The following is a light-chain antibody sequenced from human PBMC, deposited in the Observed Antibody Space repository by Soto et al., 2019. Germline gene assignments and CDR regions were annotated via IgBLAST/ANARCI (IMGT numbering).Light chain of an antibody. CDR2: WAS. Sequence: DIVLTQSPDSLAVSLGERATINCKSSRSVLYSSNNKKYLAWYQQKPGQPPKLLIYWASTRESGVPDRFSGSGSGTDFTLTISSLQAEDVAVYYCQQYYSSPWTFGQGTKVEIK. CDR3: QQYYSSPWT. J-gene: IGKJ1*01. CDR1: RSVLYSSNNKKY. V-gene: IGKV4-1*01.